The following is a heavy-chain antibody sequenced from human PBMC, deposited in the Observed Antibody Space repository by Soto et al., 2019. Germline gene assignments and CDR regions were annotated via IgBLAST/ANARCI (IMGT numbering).Heavy chain of an antibody. CDR3: AKGLETYYDILTGQPRIDY. J-gene: IGHJ4*02. Sequence: GGSLRLSCAASGFTFSSYAMSWVRQAPGKGLEWVSAISGSGGSTYYADSVKGRFTISRDNSKNTLYLQMNSLRAEDTAVYYCAKGLETYYDILTGQPRIDYWGQGTLVTVSS. CDR1: GFTFSSYA. V-gene: IGHV3-23*01. D-gene: IGHD3-9*01. CDR2: ISGSGGST.